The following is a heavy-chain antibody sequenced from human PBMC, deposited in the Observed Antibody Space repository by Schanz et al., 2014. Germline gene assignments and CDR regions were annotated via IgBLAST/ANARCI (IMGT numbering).Heavy chain of an antibody. CDR1: RFTISRNP. CDR2: ICYETRQ. V-gene: IGHV3-30-3*01. J-gene: IGHJ3*01. CDR3: ARGREVVAKIFDV. Sequence: QVHLVESGGGVVQPGRSLRLSCTGSRFTISRNPIHWVRQAPGKGLERVPIICYETRQFYADSVKGRFSISRDNAKNSLYLQMNSLRAEDTGVYYCARGREVVAKIFDVWGQGTMVTVSS. D-gene: IGHD3-22*01.